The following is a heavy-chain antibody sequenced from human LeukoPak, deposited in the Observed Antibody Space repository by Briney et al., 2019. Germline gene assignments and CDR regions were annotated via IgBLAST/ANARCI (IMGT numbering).Heavy chain of an antibody. Sequence: QSGGSLRLSCAASGFTFSSYAMSWVRQAPGKGLEWVSAISGSGGSTYYADSVKGRFTISRDNSKNTLYLQMNSLRAEDTAVYYCAKFLPTHIVVANYYFDYWGQGTLVTVSP. CDR3: AKFLPTHIVVANYYFDY. J-gene: IGHJ4*02. D-gene: IGHD2-21*01. CDR2: ISGSGGST. CDR1: GFTFSSYA. V-gene: IGHV3-23*01.